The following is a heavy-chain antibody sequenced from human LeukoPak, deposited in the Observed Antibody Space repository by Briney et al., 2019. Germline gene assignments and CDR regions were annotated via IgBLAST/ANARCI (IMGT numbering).Heavy chain of an antibody. V-gene: IGHV3-7*01. CDR1: GFTFSNFW. J-gene: IGHJ4*02. CDR3: ARDLKTGYTYGYPLDY. CDR2: INQDGSLK. Sequence: GGSLRLSCAAAGFTFSNFWMSWVRQAPGKGLEWVANINQDGSLKYYVDSVKGRFTISRDSAKNSLYLQMNSLRAEDTAVYSCARDLKTGYTYGYPLDYWGQGTLVTVSS. D-gene: IGHD5-18*01.